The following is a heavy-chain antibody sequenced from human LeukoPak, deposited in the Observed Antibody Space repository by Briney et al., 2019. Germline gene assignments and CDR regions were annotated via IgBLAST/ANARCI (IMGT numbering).Heavy chain of an antibody. CDR1: GFTFGNYW. CDR2: INQDGSEK. D-gene: IGHD6-19*01. V-gene: IGHV3-7*01. CDR3: ARLWAVAGTVDDY. J-gene: IGHJ4*02. Sequence: GGSLRLSCAVSGFTFGNYWMSWVRQAPGKGLEWVANINQDGSEKYYVDSVKGRFTISRDNARNSLYLQMNSLRAEDTAVYYCARLWAVAGTVDDYWGQGTLVTVSS.